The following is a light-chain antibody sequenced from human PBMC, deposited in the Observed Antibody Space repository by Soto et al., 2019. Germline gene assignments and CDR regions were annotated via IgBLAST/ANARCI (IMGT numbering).Light chain of an antibody. CDR1: SNDVGGYNY. V-gene: IGLV2-14*01. CDR2: EVG. J-gene: IGLJ1*01. Sequence: QSALAQPASVSGSPGQSITISCTGTSNDVGGYNYVSWFQQHPGKAPKLLIFEVGNRPSGVSHRFSGSKSGNTASLTISGLQAEDEADYYCSSFTSTSTFVFGSGTKVTVL. CDR3: SSFTSTSTFV.